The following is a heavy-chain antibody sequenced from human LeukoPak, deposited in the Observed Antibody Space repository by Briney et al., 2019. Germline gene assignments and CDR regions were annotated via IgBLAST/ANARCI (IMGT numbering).Heavy chain of an antibody. Sequence: GGSLRLSCAASGFTVSSNSMSWVRQAPGKGLEWVSVIYSGGSTYYADSVKGRFTISRDNSKNTLYLQMNSLRAEDTAVYYCARDQGYDSSGYYYDYWGQGTLVTVSS. D-gene: IGHD3-22*01. CDR3: ARDQGYDSSGYYYDY. J-gene: IGHJ4*02. V-gene: IGHV3-66*01. CDR1: GFTVSSNS. CDR2: IYSGGST.